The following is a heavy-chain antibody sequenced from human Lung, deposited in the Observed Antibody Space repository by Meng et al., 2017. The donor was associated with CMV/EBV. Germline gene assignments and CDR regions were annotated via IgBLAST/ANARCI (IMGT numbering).Heavy chain of an antibody. J-gene: IGHJ4*02. D-gene: IGHD3-3*01. CDR3: AKGGIRFLES. CDR1: GFTFNNYA. CDR2: IGGSGGST. V-gene: IGHV3-23*01. Sequence: LSCAVSGFTFNNYAMTWVRQTPGKGLEWVSTIGGSGGSTYYADSVKGHFTISRDNSKSTLYLQMNSLRAEDTAIYYCAKGGIRFLESWAQGALVTVSS.